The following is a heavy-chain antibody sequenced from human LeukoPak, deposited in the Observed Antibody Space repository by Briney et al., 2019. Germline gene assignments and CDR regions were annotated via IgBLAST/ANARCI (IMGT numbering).Heavy chain of an antibody. CDR2: INHSRST. D-gene: IGHD5-18*01. CDR3: ARALVDTTMDPYYYYGMDV. J-gene: IGHJ6*02. Sequence: PSETLSPTCAVYGGSFSGYYWSWIRQPPGKGLEWIGEINHSRSTNYNPSLKSRVTISVDTSKNQFSLKLSSVTAADTAVYYCARALVDTTMDPYYYYGMDVWGQGTTVTVSS. V-gene: IGHV4-34*01. CDR1: GGSFSGYY.